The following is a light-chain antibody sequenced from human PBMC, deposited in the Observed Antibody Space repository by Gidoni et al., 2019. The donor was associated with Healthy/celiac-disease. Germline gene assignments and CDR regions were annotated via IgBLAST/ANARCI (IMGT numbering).Light chain of an antibody. J-gene: IGKJ3*01. CDR3: QQYGSSSFT. CDR1: QSVSSSY. Sequence: EIVLTQSPGTLSLSPGERATLSCRASQSVSSSYLAWYKQKPGQAPRLLIYGASSRATGIPDRFSGSGSGTDFTLTISRLEPEDFAVYYCQQYGSSSFTFGPGTKVEIK. V-gene: IGKV3-20*01. CDR2: GAS.